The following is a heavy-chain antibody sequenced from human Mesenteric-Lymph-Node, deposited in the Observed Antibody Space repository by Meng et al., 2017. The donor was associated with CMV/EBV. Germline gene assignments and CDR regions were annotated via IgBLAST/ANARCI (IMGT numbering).Heavy chain of an antibody. J-gene: IGHJ4*02. Sequence: GESLKISCAASGFTFKDYYMSWVRQAPGKGLEWVANIKQDGSEKYYVDSVKARFTISRDNAKDSLYLQMNCLRAEVTAMYYCEKDLCGGSCNRFDYWGQGTLVTVSS. CDR2: IKQDGSEK. V-gene: IGHV3-7*03. CDR1: GFTFKDYY. D-gene: IGHD2-15*01. CDR3: EKDLCGGSCNRFDY.